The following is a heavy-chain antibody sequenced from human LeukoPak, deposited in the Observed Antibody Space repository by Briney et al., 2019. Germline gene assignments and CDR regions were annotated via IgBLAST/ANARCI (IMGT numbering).Heavy chain of an antibody. Sequence: GESLKISCKGSGYSLTSYWIGWVRQMPGKGLEWMGIIYPGDSDARYSPSFQGQVTISADKSISTAYLQWSSLKASDTAMYYCARLLAFYGSGSPRPHYGMDVWGQGTTVTVSS. CDR3: ARLLAFYGSGSPRPHYGMDV. CDR2: IYPGDSDA. CDR1: GYSLTSYW. D-gene: IGHD3-10*01. J-gene: IGHJ6*02. V-gene: IGHV5-51*01.